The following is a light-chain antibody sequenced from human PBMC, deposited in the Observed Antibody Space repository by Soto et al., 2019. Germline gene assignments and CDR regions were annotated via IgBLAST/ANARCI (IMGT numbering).Light chain of an antibody. V-gene: IGLV3-25*02. CDR3: QSADSTGVNGV. J-gene: IGLJ3*02. Sequence: SYELTQPPSMSVSPGQTARITCSGDALSNQYTYWYQQRPGQAPVLLIYKDSERPSGIPERFSGSSSGTTVTLTISGVQAEDEAAYYCQSADSTGVNGVFGGGTNVTVL. CDR2: KDS. CDR1: ALSNQY.